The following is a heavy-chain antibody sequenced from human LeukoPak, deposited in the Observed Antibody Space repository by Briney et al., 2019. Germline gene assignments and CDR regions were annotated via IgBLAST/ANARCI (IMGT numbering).Heavy chain of an antibody. CDR2: INHSGST. D-gene: IGHD6-19*01. J-gene: IGHJ4*02. CDR1: RGSIADYY. Sequence: PSETLSLTCTVSRGSIADYYWSWIRQPPGKGLEWIGEINHSGSTNYNPSLKSRVTISVDTSKNQFSLKLNSVTTADTAVYYCARVGSGWGEIDYWGQGTLVTASS. CDR3: ARVGSGWGEIDY. V-gene: IGHV4-34*01.